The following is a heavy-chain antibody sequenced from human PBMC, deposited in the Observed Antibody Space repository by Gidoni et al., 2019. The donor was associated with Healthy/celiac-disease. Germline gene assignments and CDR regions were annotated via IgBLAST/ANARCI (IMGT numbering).Heavy chain of an antibody. CDR3: ANAASIAAPLADY. CDR1: GFTFDDYA. V-gene: IGHV3-9*01. J-gene: IGHJ4*02. D-gene: IGHD6-13*01. Sequence: EVQLVESGGGLVQPGRSLRLSCAASGFTFDDYAMHWVRQAPGISWNSGSIGYADSVKGRFTISRDNAKNSLYLQMNSLRAEDTALYYCANAASIAAPLADYWGQGTLVTVSS. CDR2: ISWNSGSI.